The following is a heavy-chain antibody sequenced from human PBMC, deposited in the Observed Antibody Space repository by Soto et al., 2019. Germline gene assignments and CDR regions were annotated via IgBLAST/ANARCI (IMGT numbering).Heavy chain of an antibody. CDR3: ASDLVGASDSYGLDV. J-gene: IGHJ6*02. Sequence: GGSLRLSCAASCFTFSNYGMHWVLHAPGKGLEWVAIIWHDGNNKYYADSVRGRFIISRDNSKNRLYLQMNSLRAEDTAVYYCASDLVGASDSYGLDVWGQGTPVTVSS. D-gene: IGHD1-26*01. V-gene: IGHV3-33*01. CDR1: CFTFSNYG. CDR2: IWHDGNNK.